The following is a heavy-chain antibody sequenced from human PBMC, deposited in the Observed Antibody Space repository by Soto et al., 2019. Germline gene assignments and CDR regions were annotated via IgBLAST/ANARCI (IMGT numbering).Heavy chain of an antibody. CDR3: SRDYSDWFFN. CDR1: GGSFSGYY. D-gene: IGHD3-9*01. Sequence: PSETLSLTCAVYGGSFSGYYWTWIRQPPGTGLEWIGEINHSGSTNYNPSLKSRVTISVDTSKNHFSLRLTFVTAADTAVYYCSRDYSDWFFNWGRGTLVTVSS. CDR2: INHSGST. J-gene: IGHJ4*02. V-gene: IGHV4-34*01.